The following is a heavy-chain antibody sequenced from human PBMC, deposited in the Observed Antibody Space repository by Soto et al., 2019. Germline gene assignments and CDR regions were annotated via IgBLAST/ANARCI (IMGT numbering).Heavy chain of an antibody. Sequence: QVQLVESGGGVVQPGRSLRLYCTPSRFSFSSYGMHWVRQAPGKGLEWVAVIWYDGSKTYYADSVKGRFTISRDNPNNTLYLQMNSLRAEDTAAYYCARDPYGYFYGMDVWGQGTTVTVSS. D-gene: IGHD2-2*03. V-gene: IGHV3-33*01. CDR3: ARDPYGYFYGMDV. CDR1: RFSFSSYG. J-gene: IGHJ6*02. CDR2: IWYDGSKT.